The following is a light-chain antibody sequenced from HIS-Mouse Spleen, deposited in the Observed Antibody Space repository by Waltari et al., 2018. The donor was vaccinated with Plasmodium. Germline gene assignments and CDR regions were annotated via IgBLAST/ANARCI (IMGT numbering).Light chain of an antibody. Sequence: SYELTQPPSVSVSPGQTASITCSGDNLGSKYACWYQPKPVQSPVLVIYQDSKRPSGIPERFSGSNSGNTATLTISGTQAMDEADYYCQAWDSSTVVFGGRTKLTVL. CDR2: QDS. J-gene: IGLJ2*01. V-gene: IGLV3-1*01. CDR1: NLGSKY. CDR3: QAWDSSTVV.